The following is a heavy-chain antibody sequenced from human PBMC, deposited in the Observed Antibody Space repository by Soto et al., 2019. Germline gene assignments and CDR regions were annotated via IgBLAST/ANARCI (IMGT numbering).Heavy chain of an antibody. CDR3: AKVSGNWCFDI. CDR1: GFTVSSYA. Sequence: EVQVLESGGDLVQPGGSLRLSCAASGFTVSSYAMNWVRQAPGKGLEWVSGISGSGGRTYYADSVKGRCTIFRDNSKNTLYLHMNSLRAEDTAVYYCAKVSGNWCFDIWGRGTLITVSS. D-gene: IGHD3-10*01. V-gene: IGHV3-23*01. CDR2: ISGSGGRT. J-gene: IGHJ2*01.